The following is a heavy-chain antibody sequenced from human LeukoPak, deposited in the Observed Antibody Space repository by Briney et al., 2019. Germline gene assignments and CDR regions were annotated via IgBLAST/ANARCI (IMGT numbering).Heavy chain of an antibody. CDR1: GFSLSTTGAG. CDR3: VHRHGYSYGVYYFDY. Sequence: ESGPTLVNPTQTLTLTCTFSGFSLSTTGAGVGWIRQPPGKALEWIALIYWHDDKYYSPSLKSRLTITQDTSRNQVVLTVTNVDPVDTATYYCVHRHGYSYGVYYFDYWGQGTLVTVSS. CDR2: IYWHDDK. D-gene: IGHD5-18*01. J-gene: IGHJ4*02. V-gene: IGHV2-5*01.